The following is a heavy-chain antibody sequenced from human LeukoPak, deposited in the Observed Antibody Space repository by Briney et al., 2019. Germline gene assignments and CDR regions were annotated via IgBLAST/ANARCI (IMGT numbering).Heavy chain of an antibody. D-gene: IGHD5-24*01. CDR1: GFTVSSNY. CDR2: IYSGGST. V-gene: IGHV3-53*01. CDR3: ARDSRDRYAFDI. Sequence: GGSLRLSCAASGFTVSSNYMSWVRQAPGKGLEWVSVIYSGGSTYYADSVKGRFTISRDNSKNTLYLQMNSLRAEDTAVYYCARDSRDRYAFDIWGQGTMVTVSS. J-gene: IGHJ3*02.